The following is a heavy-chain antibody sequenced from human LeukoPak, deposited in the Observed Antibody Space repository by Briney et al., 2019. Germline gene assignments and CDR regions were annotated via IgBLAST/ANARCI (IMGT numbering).Heavy chain of an antibody. CDR2: ISYDGSNK. CDR3: AKDFLGEFDY. V-gene: IGHV3-30*04. CDR1: GFTFSSYA. J-gene: IGHJ4*02. Sequence: GGSLRLSCTASGFTFSSYAMHWVRQAPGKGLEWVAVISYDGSNKYYADSVKGRFTISRDNSKNTLYLQMNSLRAEDTAVYYCAKDFLGEFDYWGQGTLVTVSS. D-gene: IGHD3-10*01.